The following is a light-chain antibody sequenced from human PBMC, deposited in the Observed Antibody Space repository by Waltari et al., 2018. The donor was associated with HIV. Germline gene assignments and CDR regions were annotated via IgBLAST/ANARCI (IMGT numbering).Light chain of an antibody. V-gene: IGLV2-11*01. CDR1: SSDVGGYDS. J-gene: IGLJ3*02. CDR3: CSYAGSYTFWV. CDR2: DVT. Sequence: QSALTQPRPVSGSPGQSVTIPCTGTSSDVGGYDSVSRYQQQPGKAPRLMIYDVTKRPSGVRERFSGSKSGNTASLTISGLQAEDEAEYYCCSYAGSYTFWVFGGGTQLTVL.